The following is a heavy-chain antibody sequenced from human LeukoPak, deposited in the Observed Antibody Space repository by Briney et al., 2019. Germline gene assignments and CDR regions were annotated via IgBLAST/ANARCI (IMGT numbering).Heavy chain of an antibody. CDR3: AKPISGGLAVTADWFAP. J-gene: IGHJ5*01. Sequence: GGSLRLSCAASGFSVSGNYMNWIRQTPGKGLEWVSVIYSGGDTYYSGSVKGRFTISRDNSKNTLYLQLNTLRADDTAVYYCAKPISGGLAVTADWFAPWGQGTLVVVSS. D-gene: IGHD6-19*01. V-gene: IGHV3-66*04. CDR1: GFSVSGNY. CDR2: IYSGGDT.